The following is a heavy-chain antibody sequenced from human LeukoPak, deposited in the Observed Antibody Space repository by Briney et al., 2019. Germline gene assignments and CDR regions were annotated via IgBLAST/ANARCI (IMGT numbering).Heavy chain of an antibody. CDR1: GFTFSSYA. J-gene: IGHJ4*02. CDR3: ARGLMLRGVADY. D-gene: IGHD3-10*01. CDR2: ISYDGSNK. V-gene: IGHV3-30-3*01. Sequence: GGSLRLSCAASGFTFSSYAMHWVRQAPGKGLEWVAVISYDGSNKYYADSVKGRFTISRDNSKNTLYLQMNSLRPEDTAVYYCARGLMLRGVADYWGQGTLVTVSS.